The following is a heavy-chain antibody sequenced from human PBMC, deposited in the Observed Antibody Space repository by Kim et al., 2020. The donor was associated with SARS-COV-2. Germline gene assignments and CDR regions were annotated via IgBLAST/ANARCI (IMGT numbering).Heavy chain of an antibody. CDR3: SRDFRTPCMDF. Sequence: GGSLRLSCAASGFSGSGNYMNWVRQAPGKGLEWVSVIYTSGTRDYADAVKGRFTISRDNSNNTVYLHMNSLTAADPAVSYCSRDFRTPCMDFCFHGTTV. J-gene: IGHJ6*02. V-gene: IGHV3-53*01. CDR1: GFSGSGNY. CDR2: IYTSGTR.